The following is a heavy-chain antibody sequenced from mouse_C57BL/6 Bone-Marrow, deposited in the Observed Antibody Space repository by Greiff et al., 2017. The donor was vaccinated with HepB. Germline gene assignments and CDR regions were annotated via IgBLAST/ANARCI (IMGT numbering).Heavy chain of an antibody. J-gene: IGHJ3*01. V-gene: IGHV5-6*01. CDR1: GFTFSSYG. Sequence: EVKVVESGGDLVKPGGSLKLSCAASGFTFSSYGMSWVRQTPDKRLEWVATISSGGSYTYYPDSVKGRFTISRDNAKNTLYLQMSSLKSEDTAMYYCARGERDWFAYWGQGTLVTVSA. CDR2: ISSGGSYT. CDR3: ARGERDWFAY.